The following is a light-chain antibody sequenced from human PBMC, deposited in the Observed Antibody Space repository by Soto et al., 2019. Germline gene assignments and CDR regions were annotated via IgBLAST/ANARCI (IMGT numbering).Light chain of an antibody. Sequence: EIVLTHSPATLSLSPGERATLSCRASQSVSSSYLAWYQQKPGQAPRLLIYGASSRATGIPARFSGSGSGTDFTLTISRLEPEDFAVYYCQQRGNRPPWTFGQGTKVDTK. J-gene: IGKJ1*01. CDR2: GAS. CDR1: QSVSSSY. CDR3: QQRGNRPPWT. V-gene: IGKV3D-20*02.